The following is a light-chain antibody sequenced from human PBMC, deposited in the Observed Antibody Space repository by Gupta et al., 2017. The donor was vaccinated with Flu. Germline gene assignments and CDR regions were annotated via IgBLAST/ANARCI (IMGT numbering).Light chain of an antibody. CDR1: SSNIGSNN. CDR2: GNS. V-gene: IGLV1-44*01. J-gene: IGLJ1*01. CDR3: AAWDDSLNGHYV. Sequence: VTISCSGSSSNIGSNNVNWYQQVPGTAPKLLIYGNSQRPSGVPDRFSGSKSGTSASLAISGPQSEDEADYYCAAWDDSLNGHYVFGTGTKVTAL.